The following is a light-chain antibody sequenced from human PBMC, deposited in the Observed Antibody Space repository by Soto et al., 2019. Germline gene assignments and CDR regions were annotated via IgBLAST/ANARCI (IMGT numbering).Light chain of an antibody. CDR1: QSVSSN. CDR2: GAS. CDR3: QQYNNWPMYT. Sequence: EIVMTQSPATLSVSPGERATLSCRASQSVSSNLAWYQQKPGQAPRLLIYGASTRATGIPARFSGSGSETEFTLTISSLQSEDFAVYYCQQYNNWPMYTFGQGTKLEIK. V-gene: IGKV3-15*01. J-gene: IGKJ2*01.